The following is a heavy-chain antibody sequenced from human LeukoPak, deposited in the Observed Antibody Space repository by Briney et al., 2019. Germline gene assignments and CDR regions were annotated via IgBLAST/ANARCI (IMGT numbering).Heavy chain of an antibody. CDR3: ARDRYCSGGSCYPSTPDY. J-gene: IGHJ4*02. V-gene: IGHV3-74*01. CDR2: INSDGSST. Sequence: GGSLRLSCAASGFTFSSYWMHWVRQAPGRGLVWVSRINSDGSSTSYADSVKGRFTISRDNAKNTLYLQMNSLRAEDTAVYYCARDRYCSGGSCYPSTPDYWGQGTLVTVSS. CDR1: GFTFSSYW. D-gene: IGHD2-15*01.